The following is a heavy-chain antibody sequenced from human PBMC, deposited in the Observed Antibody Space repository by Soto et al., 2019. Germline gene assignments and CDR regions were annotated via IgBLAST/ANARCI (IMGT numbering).Heavy chain of an antibody. V-gene: IGHV3-11*05. Sequence: GGSLRLSCAASGFTFSDYYMSWIRQAPGKGLEWVSYISSSSSYTNYADSVKGRFTISRDNAKNSLYLQMNSLRAEDTAVYYCARDRDYYDSSGLYYYGMDVWGQGTTVTVSS. J-gene: IGHJ6*02. CDR1: GFTFSDYY. CDR2: ISSSSSYT. D-gene: IGHD3-22*01. CDR3: ARDRDYYDSSGLYYYGMDV.